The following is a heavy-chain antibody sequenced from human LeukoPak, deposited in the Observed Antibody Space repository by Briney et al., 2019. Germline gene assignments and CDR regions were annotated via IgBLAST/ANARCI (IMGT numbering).Heavy chain of an antibody. V-gene: IGHV3-20*04. CDR1: GFTFDDYG. D-gene: IGHD2-15*01. CDR3: ARAGLCSGGSCYPPGY. J-gene: IGHJ4*02. Sequence: GGSLRLSCAASGFTFDDYGMGWVRQAPGKGLEWVSGINWNGGSTGYADSVKGRFTISRDNAKNSLYLQMNSLRAEDTALYYCARAGLCSGGSCYPPGYWGQGTLVTVSS. CDR2: INWNGGST.